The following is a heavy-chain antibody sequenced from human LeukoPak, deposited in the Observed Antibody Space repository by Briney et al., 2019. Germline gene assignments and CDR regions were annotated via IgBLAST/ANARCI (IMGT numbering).Heavy chain of an antibody. J-gene: IGHJ5*02. V-gene: IGHV4-59*01. CDR3: ARYCTNGVCYVLSGGWFDP. CDR2: INYSGST. D-gene: IGHD2-8*01. Sequence: TSETLSLTCTVSGGSFSSYYWSWIRQPPGKGLEWIGDINYSGSTNYNPSLKSRVTNSVDTYKNQYSLRLSSVTAADTAVYYCARYCTNGVCYVLSGGWFDPWGQGTLVTVSS. CDR1: GGSFSSYY.